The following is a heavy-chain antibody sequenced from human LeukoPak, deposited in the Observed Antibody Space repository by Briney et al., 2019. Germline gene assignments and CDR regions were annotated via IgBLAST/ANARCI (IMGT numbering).Heavy chain of an antibody. CDR1: GFTFSSYA. D-gene: IGHD2-2*01. V-gene: IGHV3-33*08. J-gene: IGHJ4*02. Sequence: GGSLRLSCAASGFTFSSYAMSWVRQAPGKGLEWVAVIWYDGSNKYYADSVKGRFTISRDNSKNTLYLQMNSLRAEDTAVYYCARSFSTSLDYWGQGTLVTVSS. CDR3: ARSFSTSLDY. CDR2: IWYDGSNK.